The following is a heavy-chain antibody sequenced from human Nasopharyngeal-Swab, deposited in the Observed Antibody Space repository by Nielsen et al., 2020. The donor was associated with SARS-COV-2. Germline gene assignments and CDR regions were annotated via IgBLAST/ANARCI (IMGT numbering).Heavy chain of an antibody. J-gene: IGHJ4*02. CDR1: GYSFSSYW. CDR3: ARRNQMAARPFDS. D-gene: IGHD6-6*01. V-gene: IGHV5-51*01. Sequence: GESLKISCKGSGYSFSSYWIGWVRQMPGKGLEWMGIIYPGDSETRYSSSFQGQVTISADKSINTAYLQWHSLKASDTAMYYCARRNQMAARPFDSWGQGTLVTVSS. CDR2: IYPGDSET.